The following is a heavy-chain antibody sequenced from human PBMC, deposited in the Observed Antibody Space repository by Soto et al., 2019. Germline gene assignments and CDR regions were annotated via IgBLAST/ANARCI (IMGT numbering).Heavy chain of an antibody. D-gene: IGHD2-21*02. V-gene: IGHV5-10-1*01. CDR2: IDPSDSYI. J-gene: IGHJ6*03. CDR1: GYSFNSYW. Sequence: GESLKISCKGSGYSFNSYWISWVRQMPGKGLEWMGRIDPSDSYINYNPSFQGHVTISADKPISTAYLQWSSLKASDTAMYYCAKTGEKNCKGGNCYFERAVGAKGTRVTVS. CDR3: AKTGEKNCKGGNCYFERAV.